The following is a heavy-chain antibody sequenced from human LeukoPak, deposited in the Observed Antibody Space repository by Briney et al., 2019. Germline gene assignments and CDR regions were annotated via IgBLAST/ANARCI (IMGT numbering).Heavy chain of an antibody. CDR1: GGSISSYY. CDR2: IYYSGST. CDR3: ARHSERLVPIYWYFDL. D-gene: IGHD2-2*01. V-gene: IGHV4-59*08. Sequence: SETLSLTCTVSGGSISSYYWSWIRQPPGKGLEWIGYIYYSGSTNYNPSLKSRVTISVDTSKNQFSLKLSSVTAADTAVYYCARHSERLVPIYWYFDLWGRGTLVTVSS. J-gene: IGHJ2*01.